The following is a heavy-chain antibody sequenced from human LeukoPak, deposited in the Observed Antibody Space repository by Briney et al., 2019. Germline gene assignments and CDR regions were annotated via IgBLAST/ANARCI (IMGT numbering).Heavy chain of an antibody. Sequence: PGGSLRLSCAASGFTFSSHAMSWVRQAPGKGLEWVSAISGSGGSTYYADSVKGRFTISRDNSKDTLYLQMNSLRAEDTAVYYCAKDSPVIAVAGTSLYYYYGMDVWGQGTTVTVSS. CDR1: GFTFSSHA. CDR2: ISGSGGST. J-gene: IGHJ6*02. D-gene: IGHD6-19*01. V-gene: IGHV3-23*01. CDR3: AKDSPVIAVAGTSLYYYYGMDV.